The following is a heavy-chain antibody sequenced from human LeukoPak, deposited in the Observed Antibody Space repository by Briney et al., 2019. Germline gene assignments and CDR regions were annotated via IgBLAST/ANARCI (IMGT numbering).Heavy chain of an antibody. CDR3: AKGGIHRGYYYYYMDV. D-gene: IGHD6-13*01. V-gene: IGHV3-9*01. J-gene: IGHJ6*03. CDR2: INWSGDRI. Sequence: GGSLRLSCAASGFTFSSYGMHWVRQAPGKGLEWVSGINWSGDRIGYADSVKGRFTISRDNAKKSLYLQMNSLRTEDTALYYCAKGGIHRGYYYYYMDVWGKGTTVTISS. CDR1: GFTFSSYG.